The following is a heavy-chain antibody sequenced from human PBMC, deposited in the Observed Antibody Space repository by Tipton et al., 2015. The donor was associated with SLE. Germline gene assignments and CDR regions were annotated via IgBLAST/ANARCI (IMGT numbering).Heavy chain of an antibody. V-gene: IGHV4-59*01. CDR2: VSDSGST. CDR3: ARDRSPSGYSSSSWTGMDV. CDR1: GGSISPYY. Sequence: TLSLTCSVSGGSISPYYWSWIRQPPGKGLEWIGYVSDSGSTNYNPSLKSRVTISLDASKNQFSLRLSSVTAADTAVYYCARDRSPSGYSSSSWTGMDVWGQGTTVTVSS. D-gene: IGHD6-6*01. J-gene: IGHJ6*02.